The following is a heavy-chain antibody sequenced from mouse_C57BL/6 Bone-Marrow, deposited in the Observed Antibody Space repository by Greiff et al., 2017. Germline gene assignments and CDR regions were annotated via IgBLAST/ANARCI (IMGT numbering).Heavy chain of an antibody. Sequence: VKLQESGSELRSPGSSVKLSCKDFDSEVFPIAYMSWVRQKPGHGFEWIGGILPSIGRTIYGEKFEDKATLDADTLSNTAYLELNSLTSEDAAIYCCARGLRYFDVWGTGTTVTVSS. CDR3: ARGLRYFDV. CDR2: ILPSIGRT. J-gene: IGHJ1*03. V-gene: IGHV15-2*01. CDR1: DSEVFPIAY. D-gene: IGHD3-1*01.